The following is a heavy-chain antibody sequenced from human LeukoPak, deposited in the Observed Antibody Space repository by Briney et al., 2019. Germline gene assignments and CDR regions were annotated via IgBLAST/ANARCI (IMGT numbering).Heavy chain of an antibody. CDR2: LYAGGES. CDR1: GDSVSSSSYY. Sequence: PSETLSLTCTVSGDSVSSSSYYWGWIRQPPGKGLEWVSVLYAGGESYYADSVLGRFTISRDNSNNTVFLEMNSLTADDTAVYFCARDSAGNQYSSGNFDLWGQGTLVTVSS. D-gene: IGHD3-10*01. CDR3: ARDSAGNQYSSGNFDL. V-gene: IGHV3-53*03. J-gene: IGHJ4*02.